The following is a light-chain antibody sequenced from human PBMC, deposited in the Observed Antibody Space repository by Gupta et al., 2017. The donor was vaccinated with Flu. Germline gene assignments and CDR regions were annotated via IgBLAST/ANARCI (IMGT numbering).Light chain of an antibody. J-gene: IGKJ2*01. CDR1: QGRRHSDGQKY. CDR2: ERS. CDR3: THRIQLPNT. Sequence: VTPGKPASISCKGNQGRRHSDGQKYLYWYLQKPGQPPQLLIYERSYRGYGIPDRISGSGSGTDFTLKISRGEGEDVVIYNCTHRIQLPNTFGQGTKLEIK. V-gene: IGKV2D-29*01.